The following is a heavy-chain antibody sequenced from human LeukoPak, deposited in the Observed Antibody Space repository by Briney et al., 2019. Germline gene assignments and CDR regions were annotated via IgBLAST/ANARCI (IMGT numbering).Heavy chain of an antibody. CDR3: ARDYYPYYYGSGRRSNWFDP. CDR2: IIPIFGTA. D-gene: IGHD3-10*01. J-gene: IGHJ5*02. Sequence: GASVKVSCKASGYTFTSYYMHWVRQAPGQGLEWMGGIIPIFGTANYAQKFQGRVTITADESTSTAYMELSSLRSEDTAVYYCARDYYPYYYGSGRRSNWFDPWGQGTLVTVSS. CDR1: GYTFTSYY. V-gene: IGHV1-69*13.